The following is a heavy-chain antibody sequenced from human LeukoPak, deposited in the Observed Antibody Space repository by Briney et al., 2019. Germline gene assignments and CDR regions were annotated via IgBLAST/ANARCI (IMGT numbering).Heavy chain of an antibody. CDR3: ARASGYSYTPDY. Sequence: GGSLRLSCAASGFTFSGYSMNWVRQAPGKGLEWVSYISSSSTIYYADSVKGRFTISRDNAKNSLYLQMNSLRAEDTAVYYCARASGYSYTPDYWGQGTLVTVSS. V-gene: IGHV3-48*04. CDR1: GFTFSGYS. D-gene: IGHD5-18*01. J-gene: IGHJ4*02. CDR2: ISSSSTI.